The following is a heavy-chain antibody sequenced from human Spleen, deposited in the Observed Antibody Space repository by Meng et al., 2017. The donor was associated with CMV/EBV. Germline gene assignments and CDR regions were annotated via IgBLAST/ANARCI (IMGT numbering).Heavy chain of an antibody. Sequence: SCTASGYNFNDYFIHWVRQAPGQGLEWMGRINPYTGGTNYAHTFQGRVTLTRDTSISTVYMEVNNLKSDDTAVYFCARGVTGTSSLWGQGTLVTVSS. J-gene: IGHJ4*02. D-gene: IGHD1-7*01. CDR3: ARGVTGTSSL. CDR2: INPYTGGT. V-gene: IGHV1-2*02. CDR1: GYNFNDYF.